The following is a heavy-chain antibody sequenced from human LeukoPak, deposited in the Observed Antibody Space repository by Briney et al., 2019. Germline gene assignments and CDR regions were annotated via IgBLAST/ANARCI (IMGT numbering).Heavy chain of an antibody. CDR2: ISYDGSNK. CDR1: GFTFSSYG. J-gene: IGHJ4*02. CDR3: AKGTRYDYYFDY. Sequence: GGSLRLSCAASGFTFSSYGMYWVRQAPGKGLEWVAVISYDGSNKYYADSVKGRFTISRDNSKNTLYLQMNSLRAEDTAVYYCAKGTRYDYYFDYWGQGTLVTVSS. V-gene: IGHV3-30*18. D-gene: IGHD5-12*01.